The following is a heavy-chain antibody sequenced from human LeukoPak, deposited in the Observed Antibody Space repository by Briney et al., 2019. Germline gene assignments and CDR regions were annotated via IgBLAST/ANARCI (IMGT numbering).Heavy chain of an antibody. V-gene: IGHV3-66*01. CDR2: IYSGGST. J-gene: IGHJ4*02. CDR3: ARDMVRANYYFDY. D-gene: IGHD3-10*01. CDR1: GFTVSSNY. Sequence: GGSLRLSCAASGFTVSSNYMSWVRQAPGKGLEWVSVIYSGGSTYYADSVKGRFTISRDNSKNTLYLQMNSLRAEDTAVYYCARDMVRANYYFDYWGQGTLVTVSS.